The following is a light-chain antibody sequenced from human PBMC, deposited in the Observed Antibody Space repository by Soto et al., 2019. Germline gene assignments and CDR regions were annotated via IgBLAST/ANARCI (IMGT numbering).Light chain of an antibody. CDR3: QQYNTWPWT. J-gene: IGKJ1*01. CDR1: QTVSNN. Sequence: EIVMTQSPATLSVSPGERATLSCRASQTVSNNLAWYQHKPGQAPRLLIYGASTRAAGIPARFSGSGSGTEFTLTISSLQSEDFAVYYWQQYNTWPWTFGQGTKVEIK. CDR2: GAS. V-gene: IGKV3-15*01.